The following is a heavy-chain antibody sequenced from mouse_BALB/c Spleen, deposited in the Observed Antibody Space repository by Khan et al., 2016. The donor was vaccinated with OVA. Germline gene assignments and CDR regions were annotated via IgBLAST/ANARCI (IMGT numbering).Heavy chain of an antibody. J-gene: IGHJ4*01. Sequence: EVMLVESGGGLVQPGGSRKLSCAASGFTFNNFGMHWVRQAPEKGLEWVAKINSGSTTVYYAVTVKGRFTISRDNPKNTLFLQMTSLRSEDTAMYYCARDGPYGLDYWGQGTSVTVSS. D-gene: IGHD2-3*01. V-gene: IGHV5-17*02. CDR1: GFTFNNFG. CDR3: ARDGPYGLDY. CDR2: INSGSTTV.